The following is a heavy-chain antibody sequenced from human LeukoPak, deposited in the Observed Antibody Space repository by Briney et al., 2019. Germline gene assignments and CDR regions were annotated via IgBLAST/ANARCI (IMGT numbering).Heavy chain of an antibody. V-gene: IGHV3-23*01. CDR2: ISGSGGST. J-gene: IGHJ4*02. CDR1: GFTFSSYW. CDR3: ARGSGSYLPFDY. Sequence: GGSLRLSCAASGFTFSSYWMHWVRQAPGKGLEWVSAISGSGGSTYYADSVKGRFTISRDNSKNTLYLQMNSLRAEDTAVYYCARGSGSYLPFDYWGRGTLVTVSS. D-gene: IGHD1-26*01.